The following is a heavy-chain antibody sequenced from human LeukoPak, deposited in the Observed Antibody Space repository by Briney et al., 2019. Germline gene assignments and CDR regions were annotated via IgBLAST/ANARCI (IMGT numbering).Heavy chain of an antibody. CDR1: KFTFSDSY. CDR3: ARAAGSYAFDI. V-gene: IGHV3-11*04. Sequence: GGSLRLSCAASKFTFSDSYMGWMRQAPGKGLEWVSYISSSGTTMYYADSVKGRFTISRDNAKNSLYLQMNSLRAEDTAVYYCARAAGSYAFDIWGQGQWSPSLQ. CDR2: ISSSGTTM. J-gene: IGHJ3*02. D-gene: IGHD3-10*01.